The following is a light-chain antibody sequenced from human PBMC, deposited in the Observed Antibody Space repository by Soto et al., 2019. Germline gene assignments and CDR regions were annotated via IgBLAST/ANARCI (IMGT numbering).Light chain of an antibody. CDR1: QGVSSSS. CDR2: GAS. CDR3: QQYGSSPPMYT. Sequence: EIVLTQSPGTLSLSPGGRATLPCRASQGVSSSSLAWYQQKPGQAPRLLIYGASSRATGIPDRFSGSGSGTDFTLTISRLEPEDFAVYYCQQYGSSPPMYTFGQGTKVDIK. J-gene: IGKJ2*01. V-gene: IGKV3-20*01.